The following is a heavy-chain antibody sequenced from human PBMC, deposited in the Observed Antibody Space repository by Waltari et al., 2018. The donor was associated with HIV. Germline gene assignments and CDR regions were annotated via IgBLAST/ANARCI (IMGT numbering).Heavy chain of an antibody. CDR3: ARGGPLSGPATPFDR. Sequence: QVQLVQSGAEVKKPGASVRLSCKASGYAFTTFYIHWLRQAPGQSPEWMGIVKPTSGTTSYTQGFQGRVTMARDTSTSTADMERPGLKSEDTAFYYCARGGPLSGPATPFDRWGQGTLITVSS. J-gene: IGHJ5*02. CDR1: GYAFTTFY. CDR2: VKPTSGTT. V-gene: IGHV1-46*01.